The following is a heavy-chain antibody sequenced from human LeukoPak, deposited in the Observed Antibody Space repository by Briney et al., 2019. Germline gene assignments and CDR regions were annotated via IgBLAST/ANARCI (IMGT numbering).Heavy chain of an antibody. CDR1: GFTFSSYA. Sequence: LRLSCAASGFTFSSYAMSWVRQPPGKGLEWIGYIYYSGSTYYSPSLKSRVTISVDTSKNQFSLKLSSVTAADTAVYYCARGGYSYADPWGQGTLVTVSS. V-gene: IGHV4-30-4*08. CDR2: IYYSGST. J-gene: IGHJ5*02. CDR3: ARGGYSYADP. D-gene: IGHD5-18*01.